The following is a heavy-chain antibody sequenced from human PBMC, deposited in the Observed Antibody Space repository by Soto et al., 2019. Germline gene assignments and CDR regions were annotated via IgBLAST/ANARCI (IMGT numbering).Heavy chain of an antibody. CDR3: AKDLPYYDSSGYYYVMGAFDI. CDR2: IKQDGSEK. V-gene: IGHV3-7*01. Sequence: GGSLRLSCAASGFNFGASWMAWVRQAPGKGLEWVADIKQDGSEKNYVDSVKGRVTISRDDAKNSLYLQMNSLRAEDTAVYYCAKDLPYYDSSGYYYVMGAFDIWGQGTMVTVSS. J-gene: IGHJ3*02. CDR1: GFNFGASW. D-gene: IGHD3-22*01.